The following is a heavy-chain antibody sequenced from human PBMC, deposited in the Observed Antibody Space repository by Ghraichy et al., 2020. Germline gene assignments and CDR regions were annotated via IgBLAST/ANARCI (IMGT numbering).Heavy chain of an antibody. CDR1: GYTFTSYD. J-gene: IGHJ2*01. V-gene: IGHV1-8*01. D-gene: IGHD6-6*01. CDR3: ARGRGIAARRYWYFDL. CDR2: MNPNSGNT. Sequence: ASVKVSCKASGYTFTSYDINWVRQATGQGLEWMGWMNPNSGNTGYAQKFQGRVTMTRNTSISTAYMELSSLRSEDTAVYYCARGRGIAARRYWYFDLWGRGTLVTVSS.